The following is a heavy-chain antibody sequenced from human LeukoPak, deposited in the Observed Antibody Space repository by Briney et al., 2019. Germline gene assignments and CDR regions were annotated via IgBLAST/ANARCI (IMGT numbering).Heavy chain of an antibody. D-gene: IGHD4-17*01. J-gene: IGHJ3*02. Sequence: PSETLSLTCAVSDDSFSSHYWTWIRQPPGKGLEWIGYISYIGSTNYNPSLESRVTISIDTSRNQFSLRLSSVTAADTAVYYCARDLVTVTKRFDIWGQGTMVSVSS. V-gene: IGHV4-59*11. CDR3: ARDLVTVTKRFDI. CDR2: ISYIGST. CDR1: DDSFSSHY.